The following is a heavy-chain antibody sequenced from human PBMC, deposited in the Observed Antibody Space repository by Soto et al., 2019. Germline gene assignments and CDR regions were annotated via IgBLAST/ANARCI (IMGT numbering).Heavy chain of an antibody. D-gene: IGHD2-15*01. CDR1: DFTFSTYG. V-gene: IGHV1-18*01. Sequence: QVQLVQSGAEVKKPGASAKVSCKASDFTFSTYGINWVRQAPGQGLEWLGWISAYNGHTNYGQKFQGRVTMTTDTAATTAYMELRSLRSDDTAVYYCARDYDRYCSGGSCYARRRGFDPWGQGTLVTVSS. J-gene: IGHJ5*02. CDR3: ARDYDRYCSGGSCYARRRGFDP. CDR2: ISAYNGHT.